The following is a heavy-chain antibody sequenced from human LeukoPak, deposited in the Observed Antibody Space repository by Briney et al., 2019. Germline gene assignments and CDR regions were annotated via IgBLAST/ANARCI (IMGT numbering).Heavy chain of an antibody. CDR1: TGSINSYY. CDR3: ARGKAEHFSYFYDSSGYPLLYFDS. Sequence: SETLSLTCTVSTGSINSYYWNWIRQPPGKGLEWVGYIYYSGTTKYNPSLKSRVTISLDTSKNQFSLSLSSVTAADTAVYYCARGKAEHFSYFYDSSGYPLLYFDSWGQGTLVTASS. V-gene: IGHV4-59*01. J-gene: IGHJ4*02. CDR2: IYYSGTT. D-gene: IGHD3-22*01.